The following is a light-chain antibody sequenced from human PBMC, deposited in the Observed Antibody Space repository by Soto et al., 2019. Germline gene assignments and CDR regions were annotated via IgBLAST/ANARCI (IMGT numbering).Light chain of an antibody. CDR1: QDIVAY. CDR2: AAS. V-gene: IGKV1D-12*01. Sequence: DVEVTQSPSSVSASVGDRFTSACRASQDIVAYLAWYQHKPGRAPELLIRAASTLQSGVPSRFSGSGSGTDFTLTISSLQPEDFATYYCQQAYSFPITFGQGTRLEIK. J-gene: IGKJ5*01. CDR3: QQAYSFPIT.